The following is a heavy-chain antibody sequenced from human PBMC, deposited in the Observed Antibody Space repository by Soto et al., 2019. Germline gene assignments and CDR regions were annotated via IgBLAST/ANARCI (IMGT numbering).Heavy chain of an antibody. CDR1: GFTFTSYA. CDR2: ISYDGSNK. J-gene: IGHJ4*02. CDR3: AKDYRFWSDYSTPGSILDY. V-gene: IGHV3-30*18. D-gene: IGHD3-3*01. Sequence: GGSLRLSCAASGFTFTSYAMHWVRQAPGKGLEWVAVISYDGSNKYYADSVKGRFTISRDNSKKTLYLQMNSLSAEDTAVYFCAKDYRFWSDYSTPGSILDYWGPGTLVTVSS.